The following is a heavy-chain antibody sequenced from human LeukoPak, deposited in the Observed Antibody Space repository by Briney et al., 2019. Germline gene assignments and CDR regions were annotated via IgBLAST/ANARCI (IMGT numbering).Heavy chain of an antibody. V-gene: IGHV3-23*01. CDR3: AKVNLRFLAWLLGDIDY. J-gene: IGHJ4*02. Sequence: GGSLRLSCAASGFTFSSYAMSWVRQAPGKRLDRVSAISGSGGSTYYADSVKGRFTISRDNSKNTMYLQMNSLRAEDTAVYYCAKVNLRFLAWLLGDIDYWGQGTLVTVSS. CDR1: GFTFSSYA. CDR2: ISGSGGST. D-gene: IGHD3-3*01.